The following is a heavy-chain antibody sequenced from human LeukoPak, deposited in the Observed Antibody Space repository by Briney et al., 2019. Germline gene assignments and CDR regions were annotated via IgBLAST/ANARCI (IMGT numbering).Heavy chain of an antibody. Sequence: SETLSLTCTVSGGSISSYYWSWIRQPAGKGLEWIGRIYTSGSTNYNPSLKSRVTMSVDTSKNQFSLKLSSVTAADTAVYYCAREGYSYGHYYYYMDVWGKGTTVTVSS. CDR3: AREGYSYGHYYYYMDV. CDR2: IYTSGST. CDR1: GGSISSYY. J-gene: IGHJ6*03. V-gene: IGHV4-4*07. D-gene: IGHD5-18*01.